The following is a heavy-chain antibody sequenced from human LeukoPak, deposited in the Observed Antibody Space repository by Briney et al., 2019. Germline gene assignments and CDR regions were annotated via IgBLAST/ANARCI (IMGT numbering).Heavy chain of an antibody. V-gene: IGHV3-11*01. Sequence: GGSLRLSCAASGSTFSDYYMSWIRQTPGKGLEWVSYIHSRGSTTYYADSVKGRFTISRDNAQNSLFLQMNSLRVEDTAMYYCARDYPLAYGVPGEASSDYWGQGTLVTVSS. CDR1: GSTFSDYY. CDR3: ARDYPLAYGVPGEASSDY. D-gene: IGHD4-17*01. J-gene: IGHJ4*02. CDR2: IHSRGSTT.